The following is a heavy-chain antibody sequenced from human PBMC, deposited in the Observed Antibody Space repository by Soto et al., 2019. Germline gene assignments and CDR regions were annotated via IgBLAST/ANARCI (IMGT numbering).Heavy chain of an antibody. D-gene: IGHD4-4*01. Sequence: GGSLRLSCAASGFTFSSYAMHWVRQAPGKGLEWVAVISYDGSNKYYADSVKGRFTISRDNSKNTLYLQINSLRAEDTAVYYCARTTYSNYEWSYWGQGTLVTVSS. J-gene: IGHJ4*02. CDR2: ISYDGSNK. CDR3: ARTTYSNYEWSY. CDR1: GFTFSSYA. V-gene: IGHV3-30-3*01.